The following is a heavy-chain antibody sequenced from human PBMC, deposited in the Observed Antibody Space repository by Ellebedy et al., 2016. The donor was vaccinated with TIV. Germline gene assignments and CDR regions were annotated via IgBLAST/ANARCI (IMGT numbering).Heavy chain of an antibody. D-gene: IGHD6-13*01. Sequence: MPSETLSLTCTVSGGSISSYYWSWIRQPPGKGLNWIGYIYYTGSTNYNPSLKSRVTISVDTSKNQFSLKQRSVTAADTAVYYCARVRAAAGMAHFDNWGQGTLVTVSS. CDR1: GGSISSYY. V-gene: IGHV4-59*01. CDR2: IYYTGST. CDR3: ARVRAAAGMAHFDN. J-gene: IGHJ4*02.